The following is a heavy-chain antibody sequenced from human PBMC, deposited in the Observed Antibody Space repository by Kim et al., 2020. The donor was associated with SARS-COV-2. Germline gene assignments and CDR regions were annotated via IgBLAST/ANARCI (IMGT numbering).Heavy chain of an antibody. V-gene: IGHV4-34*01. CDR2: INHSGST. D-gene: IGHD2-15*01. CDR3: ASLCSGGSCSSGYYYGMDV. J-gene: IGHJ6*02. CDR1: GGSFSGYY. Sequence: SETLSLTCAVYGGSFSGYYWSWIRQPPGKGLEWIGEINHSGSTNYNPSLKSRVTISVDTSKNQFSLKLSSVTAADTAVYYCASLCSGGSCSSGYYYGMDVWGQGTTVTVSS.